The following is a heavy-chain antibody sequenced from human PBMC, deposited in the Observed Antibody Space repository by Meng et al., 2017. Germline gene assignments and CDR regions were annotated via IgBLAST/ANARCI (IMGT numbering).Heavy chain of an antibody. CDR3: AREAITNYDILTGYPDY. CDR1: GYTFTGYY. V-gene: IGHV1-2*06. Sequence: VQLGQCGAEGKKPGGSGKVACKASGYTFTGYYMHWVRQAPGQGLEWMGRINPNSGGTNYAQKFQGRVTMTRDTSISTAYMELSRLRSDDTAVYYCAREAITNYDILTGYPDYWGQGTLVTVSS. D-gene: IGHD3-9*01. CDR2: INPNSGGT. J-gene: IGHJ4*02.